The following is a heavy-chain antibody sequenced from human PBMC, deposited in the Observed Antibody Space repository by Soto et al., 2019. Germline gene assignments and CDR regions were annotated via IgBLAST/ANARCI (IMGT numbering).Heavy chain of an antibody. V-gene: IGHV4-34*01. CDR2: INHSGST. CDR1: AGSFSGYY. J-gene: IGHJ6*02. Sequence: PSETLSLTCAVYAGSFSGYYWSWIRQPPGKGLEWIGEINHSGSTNYNPSLKSRVTISVDTSKNQFSLKLSSVTAADTAVYYCARATRIAARPFYYYYVMGVWGQGSTVTVSS. CDR3: ARATRIAARPFYYYYVMGV. D-gene: IGHD6-6*01.